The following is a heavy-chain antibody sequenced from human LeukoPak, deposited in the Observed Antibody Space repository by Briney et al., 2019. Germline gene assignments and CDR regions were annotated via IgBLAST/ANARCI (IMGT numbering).Heavy chain of an antibody. J-gene: IGHJ6*02. D-gene: IGHD4-23*01. CDR2: IYLSGTT. CDR3: ARHTSTVVTPLPSLGYYYGMDV. V-gene: IGHV4-38-2*02. Sequence: SETLSLTCSVSGNSISSGHYWGWIRQTPGKGLEWIGSIYLSGTTYYNPSLKSRVTISVDTSKNQFSLKLSSVTAADTAVYYCARHTSTVVTPLPSLGYYYGMDVWGQGTTVTVSS. CDR1: GNSISSGHY.